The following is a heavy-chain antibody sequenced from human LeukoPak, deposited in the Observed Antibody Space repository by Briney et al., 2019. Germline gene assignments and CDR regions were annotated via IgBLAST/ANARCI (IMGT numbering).Heavy chain of an antibody. Sequence: GGSLRLSCAVSRFAFSTYAMTWVRQAPGQGLEYVSTISSNGADTYYADSVKGRFTISRDNSKSTLYLQMTSLRVEDTAVYYCANYRKPQGLDYWGQGTLVTVSS. D-gene: IGHD1-14*01. J-gene: IGHJ4*02. V-gene: IGHV3-23*01. CDR1: RFAFSTYA. CDR3: ANYRKPQGLDY. CDR2: ISSNGADT.